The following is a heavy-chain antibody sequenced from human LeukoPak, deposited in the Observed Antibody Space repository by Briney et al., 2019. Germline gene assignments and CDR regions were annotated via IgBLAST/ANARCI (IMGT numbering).Heavy chain of an antibody. CDR1: GFTFSGSA. CDR2: IRSKANSYAT. J-gene: IGHJ4*02. CDR3: TRTRWGHNDY. Sequence: GGSLRLPCAASGFTFSGSAMHWVRQASGKGLEWVGRIRSKANSYATAYAASVKGRFTISRDDSKNTAYLQMNSLKTEDTAVYYCTRTRWGHNDYWGQGTLVTVSS. D-gene: IGHD2-21*02. V-gene: IGHV3-73*01.